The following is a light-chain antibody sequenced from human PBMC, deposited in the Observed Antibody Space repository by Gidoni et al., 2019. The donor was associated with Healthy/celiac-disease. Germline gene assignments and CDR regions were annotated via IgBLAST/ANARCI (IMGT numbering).Light chain of an antibody. CDR3: MQALQTPWT. J-gene: IGKJ1*01. Sequence: DIVMTQSPLSLPVTPGEPASISCRSSQSLRHRNGYNYLDWYLQKPGQSPQLLIYLGSNRASGVPDRFRGSGSGTDFTLKISRVEAEDVGVYYCMQALQTPWTFGQGTKVEIK. CDR2: LGS. CDR1: QSLRHRNGYNY. V-gene: IGKV2-28*01.